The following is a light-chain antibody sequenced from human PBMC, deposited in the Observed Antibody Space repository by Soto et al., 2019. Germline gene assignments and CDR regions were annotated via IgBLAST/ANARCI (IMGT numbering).Light chain of an antibody. CDR1: SGHSSYA. CDR2: LNSDGSH. Sequence: QLVLTQSPSASASLGASVKLTCTLSSGHSSYAIAWHQQQPEKGPRYLMKLNSDGSHSKGDGIPDRFSGSSSWAERYLTISSLQSEDEADYYCQTWGTGIQVFGGGTKLTV. V-gene: IGLV4-69*01. CDR3: QTWGTGIQV. J-gene: IGLJ3*02.